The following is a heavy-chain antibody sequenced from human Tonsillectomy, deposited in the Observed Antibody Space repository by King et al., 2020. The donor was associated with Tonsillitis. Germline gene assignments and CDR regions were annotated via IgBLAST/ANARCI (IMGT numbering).Heavy chain of an antibody. V-gene: IGHV3-23*04. Sequence: VQLVESGGGLIQPGGSLRLSCAASGFTFNNYAMTWVRQAPGKGLVWVSTISNSGGSTFYADSVKGRFTISRDNSKNTLDLQMNSLKAEDTAVYYCAKAAREWWVPDYYDYWGQGTLVTVYS. CDR1: GFTFNNYA. CDR3: AKAAREWWVPDYYDY. J-gene: IGHJ4*02. CDR2: ISNSGGST. D-gene: IGHD2-15*01.